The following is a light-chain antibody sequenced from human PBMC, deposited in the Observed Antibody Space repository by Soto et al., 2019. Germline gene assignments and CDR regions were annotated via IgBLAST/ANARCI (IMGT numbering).Light chain of an antibody. CDR1: SSDVGGYNY. CDR3: CSFTNSYTWV. J-gene: IGLJ3*02. CDR2: EVS. Sequence: QSALTQPASVSGSPGQSITISCTGTSSDVGGYNYVSWFQHHPDKVPKLMIYEVSHRPSGVSDRFSGSKSGTTASLTISGLQAEDEADYYCCSFTNSYTWVFGGGTKLTVL. V-gene: IGLV2-14*01.